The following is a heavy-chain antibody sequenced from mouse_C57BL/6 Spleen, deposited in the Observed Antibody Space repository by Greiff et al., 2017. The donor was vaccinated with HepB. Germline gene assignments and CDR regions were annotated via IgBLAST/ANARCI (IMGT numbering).Heavy chain of an antibody. CDR2: IYPGNSDT. CDR1: GYTFTSYW. D-gene: IGHD1-1*01. Sequence: VQLQQSGTVLARPGASVKMSCKTSGYTFTSYWMHWVKQRPGQGLEWIGAIYPGNSDTSYNQKFKGKAKLTAVTSASTAYMELSSLTNEDSAVYYCTRTEDYYGSSYGFAYWGQGTLVTVSA. V-gene: IGHV1-5*01. J-gene: IGHJ3*01. CDR3: TRTEDYYGSSYGFAY.